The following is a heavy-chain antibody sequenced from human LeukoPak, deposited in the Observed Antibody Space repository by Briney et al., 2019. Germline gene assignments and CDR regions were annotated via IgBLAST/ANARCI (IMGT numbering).Heavy chain of an antibody. D-gene: IGHD3-22*01. CDR2: ISYDGSNK. Sequence: GGSLRLSCAASGFTFSSYAMHWVRQAPGKGLEWVAVISYDGSNKYYADSVKGRFTISRDNSKNTLYLQMNSLRAEDTAVYYCARDSHPVDYYDSSAPIPAEYFQHWGQGTLVTVSS. CDR3: ARDSHPVDYYDSSAPIPAEYFQH. J-gene: IGHJ1*01. CDR1: GFTFSSYA. V-gene: IGHV3-30-3*01.